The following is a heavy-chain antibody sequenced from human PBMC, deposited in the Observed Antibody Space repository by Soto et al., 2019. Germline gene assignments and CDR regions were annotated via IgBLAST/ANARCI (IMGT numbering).Heavy chain of an antibody. CDR2: FDPEDGET. Sequence: ASVKVSCKVSGYTLTELSMHWVRQAPGKGLEWMGGFDPEDGETIYAQKFQGRVTMTEDTSTDTAYMELSSLRSEDTAGYYCATGGSGLVATISSGYHQYYLYVSGRGTTVTVSS. CDR1: GYTLTELS. J-gene: IGHJ6*03. CDR3: ATGGSGLVATISSGYHQYYLYV. D-gene: IGHD5-12*01. V-gene: IGHV1-24*01.